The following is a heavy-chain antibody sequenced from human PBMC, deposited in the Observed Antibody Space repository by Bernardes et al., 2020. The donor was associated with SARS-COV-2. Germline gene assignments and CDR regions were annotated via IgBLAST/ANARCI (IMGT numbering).Heavy chain of an antibody. Sequence: SLRLSCSASGFTFSSYAMHWVRQAPGKGLEYVSAIRSNGGSTYYADSVKGRFTISRDNSKNMLYLQMSSLRPEDTAVYYCVKDQWGGSSWPFDYWGQGTLVTVSS. CDR3: VKDQWGGSSWPFDY. CDR1: GFTFSSYA. CDR2: IRSNGGST. D-gene: IGHD6-13*01. J-gene: IGHJ4*02. V-gene: IGHV3-64D*06.